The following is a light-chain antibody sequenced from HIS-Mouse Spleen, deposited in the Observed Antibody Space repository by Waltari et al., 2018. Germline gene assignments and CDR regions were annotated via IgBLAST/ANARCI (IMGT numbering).Light chain of an antibody. CDR3: QQLNSYPPT. J-gene: IGKJ1*01. CDR2: AAS. CDR1: QGISSY. V-gene: IGKV1-9*01. Sequence: DIQLTQSPSFLSASVADRFTITCRASQGISSYLAWYQQKPGKAPKLLIYAASTLQSGVPSRFSGSGSGTEFTLTISSLQPEDFATYYCQQLNSYPPTFGQGTKVEIK.